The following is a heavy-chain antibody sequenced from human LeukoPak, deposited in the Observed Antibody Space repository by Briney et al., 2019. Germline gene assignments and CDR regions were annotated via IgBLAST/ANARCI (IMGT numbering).Heavy chain of an antibody. CDR3: AKDQYSSSYYFDY. D-gene: IGHD6-6*01. CDR2: IRYDGSNK. Sequence: GGSLRPSCAASGFTFSSYCMPWVRQAPGQGVGWGAFIRYDGSNKYYTDSVKGRFTISRDTSKNTLYLQMNSLRAEDTAVYYCAKDQYSSSYYFDYWGQGTLVTVSS. J-gene: IGHJ4*02. CDR1: GFTFSSYC. V-gene: IGHV3-30*02.